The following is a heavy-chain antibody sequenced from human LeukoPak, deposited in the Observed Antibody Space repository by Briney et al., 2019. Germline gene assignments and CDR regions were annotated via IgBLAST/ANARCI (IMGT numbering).Heavy chain of an antibody. CDR3: ARGPLDSGYTYFDY. CDR1: GGSVSSYY. D-gene: IGHD5-12*01. V-gene: IGHV4-59*02. J-gene: IGHJ4*02. Sequence: PSETLSLTCTVSGGSVSSYYWSWIRQSPGKGLEWIGYFSYSGSTNYNPSLKSRVTISVDTSKNQFSLKLSSVTAADTAVYYCARGPLDSGYTYFDYWGQGTLVSVAS. CDR2: FSYSGST.